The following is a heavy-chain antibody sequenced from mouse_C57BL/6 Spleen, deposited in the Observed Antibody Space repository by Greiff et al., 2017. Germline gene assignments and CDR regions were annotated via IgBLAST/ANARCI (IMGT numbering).Heavy chain of an antibody. CDR3: ARSAYGTFDY. CDR2: INPNNGGT. J-gene: IGHJ2*01. V-gene: IGHV1-26*01. CDR1: GYTFTDYY. Sequence: VQLQQSGPELVKPGASVKISCKASGYTFTDYYMNWVKQSHGKSLEWIGDINPNNGGTSYNQKFKGKATLTVDKSSSTAYMELRSLTSEDSAVYYCARSAYGTFDYWGQGTTLTVSS. D-gene: IGHD3-3*01.